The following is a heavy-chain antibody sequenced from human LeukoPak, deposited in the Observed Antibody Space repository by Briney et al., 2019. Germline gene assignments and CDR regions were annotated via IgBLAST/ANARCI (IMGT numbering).Heavy chain of an antibody. CDR3: ARDLSPVVRASPMGY. CDR2: ITYDGYYK. CDR1: GXTFISYG. V-gene: IGHV3-30*03. J-gene: IGHJ4*02. Sequence: PGTSLRLSCAASGXTFISYGMHWVRQAPGKGLEWVALITYDGYYKHYSDSVKGRFTISSDTSKNTLYLQMNSLRAEDTAVYYCARDLSPVVRASPMGYWGQGTLVTVSS. D-gene: IGHD3-10*01.